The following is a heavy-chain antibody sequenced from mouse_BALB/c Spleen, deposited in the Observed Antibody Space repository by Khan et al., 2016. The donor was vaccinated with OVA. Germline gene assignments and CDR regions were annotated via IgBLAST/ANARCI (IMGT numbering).Heavy chain of an antibody. D-gene: IGHD2-3*01. CDR3: ARWCDGYSSRDAMDY. CDR2: IWSDGGT. J-gene: IGHJ4*01. V-gene: IGHV2-6*02. Sequence: VQLQESGPGLVAPSQSLSITCTVSGFSLTSYGVHWVRQPPGKGLEWLVVIWSDGGTNYNSVLKSRLSISKDNSKSQVFLKMNSLQTDDTAIYYCARWCDGYSSRDAMDYWGQGTSVTVSS. CDR1: GFSLTSYG.